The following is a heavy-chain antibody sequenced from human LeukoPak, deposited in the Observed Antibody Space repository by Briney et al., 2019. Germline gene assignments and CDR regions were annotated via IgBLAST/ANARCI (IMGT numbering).Heavy chain of an antibody. J-gene: IGHJ4*02. CDR2: ISGSGGST. V-gene: IGHV3-23*01. Sequence: GGSLRLSCVTSGFTFSSYAMGWVRQAPGKGLEWVSAISGSGGSTYYADSVKGRFTISRDNSKNTLYLQMNSPRAEDTAVYYCASLRLGELTWGQGTLVTVSS. CDR3: ASLRLGELT. CDR1: GFTFSSYA. D-gene: IGHD3-16*01.